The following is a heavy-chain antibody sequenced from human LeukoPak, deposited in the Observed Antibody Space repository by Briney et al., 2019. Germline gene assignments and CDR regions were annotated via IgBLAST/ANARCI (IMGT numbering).Heavy chain of an antibody. V-gene: IGHV3-48*01. Sequence: PGGSLRLSCAASGFTFSNYCMNWVRQAPGKGLVWVSYISSSSHMIYYADSVKGRFTISRDNAKNSLYLQMNSLRAEDTAVYYCARDIVATTIRKASFGYWGQGTLVTVSS. CDR1: GFTFSNYC. J-gene: IGHJ4*02. CDR3: ARDIVATTIRKASFGY. CDR2: ISSSSHMI. D-gene: IGHD3-9*01.